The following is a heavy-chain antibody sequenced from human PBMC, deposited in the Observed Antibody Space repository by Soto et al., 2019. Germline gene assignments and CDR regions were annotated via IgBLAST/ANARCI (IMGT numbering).Heavy chain of an antibody. CDR1: GGTFSSYA. J-gene: IGHJ5*02. CDR3: ARDPAYCGGDCYCAHVNP. Sequence: SVKVSCKASGGTFSSYAISWVRQAPGQGLEWMGGIIPIFGTANYAQKFQGRVTITADESTSTAYMELSSLRSEDTAVYYCARDPAYCGGDCYCAHVNPLGQGTLVTVSS. D-gene: IGHD2-21*02. CDR2: IIPIFGTA. V-gene: IGHV1-69*13.